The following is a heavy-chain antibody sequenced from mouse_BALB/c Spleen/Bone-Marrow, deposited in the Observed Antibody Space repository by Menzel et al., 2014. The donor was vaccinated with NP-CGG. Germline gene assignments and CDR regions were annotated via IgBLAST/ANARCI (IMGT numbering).Heavy chain of an antibody. Sequence: EVQLQQSGPGLVKPSQSLSVTCSVTGYSITSGYHWSWMRQFPGNKLEWMGYISYDGNNDYNPTLKNRISITRDTSKNQFFLKLNSVTTEDTATYYCAREAMDYWGQGTSVTVSS. V-gene: IGHV3-6*02. CDR1: GYSITSGYH. CDR3: AREAMDY. J-gene: IGHJ4*01. CDR2: ISYDGNN.